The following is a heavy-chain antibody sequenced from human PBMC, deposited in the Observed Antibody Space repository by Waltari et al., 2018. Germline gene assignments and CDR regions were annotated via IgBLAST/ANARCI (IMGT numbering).Heavy chain of an antibody. CDR3: ARDLESIAAAGTWTDY. Sequence: EVQLVESGGGVVQPGVSLRLSCAASGFTDRSNDMSCVPQAPGKGLEWVSVIYSGGSTYYADSVKGRFTISRDNSKNTLYLQMNSLRAEDTAVYYCARDLESIAAAGTWTDYWGQGTLVTVSS. CDR2: IYSGGST. J-gene: IGHJ4*02. CDR1: GFTDRSND. V-gene: IGHV3-66*02. D-gene: IGHD6-13*01.